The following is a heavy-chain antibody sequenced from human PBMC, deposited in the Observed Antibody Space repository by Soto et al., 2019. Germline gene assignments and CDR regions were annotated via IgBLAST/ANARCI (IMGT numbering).Heavy chain of an antibody. V-gene: IGHV3-30*18. CDR3: AKSVNYDDSSGYFPEFDY. D-gene: IGHD3-22*01. J-gene: IGHJ4*02. Sequence: GGSLRLSCAASGFTFSSYGMHWVRQAPGKGLEWVAVISYDGSNKYYADSVKGRFTISRDNSKNTLYLQMNSLRAEDTAVYYCAKSVNYDDSSGYFPEFDYWGQGTLVTVSS. CDR1: GFTFSSYG. CDR2: ISYDGSNK.